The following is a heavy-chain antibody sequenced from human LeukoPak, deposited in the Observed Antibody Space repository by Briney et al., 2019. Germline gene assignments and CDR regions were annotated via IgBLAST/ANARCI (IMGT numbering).Heavy chain of an antibody. CDR3: ARVVADYVWGSYRRNRFDP. V-gene: IGHV4-59*01. CDR2: IYYSGST. CDR1: GGSISSYY. J-gene: IGHJ5*02. Sequence: SETLSLTCTVSGGSISSYYWSWIRQPPGKGLEWIGYIYYSGSTNYNPSLKSRVTISVDTSKNQFSLKLSSVTAADTAVYYCARVVADYVWGSYRRNRFDPWGQGTLVTVSS. D-gene: IGHD3-16*02.